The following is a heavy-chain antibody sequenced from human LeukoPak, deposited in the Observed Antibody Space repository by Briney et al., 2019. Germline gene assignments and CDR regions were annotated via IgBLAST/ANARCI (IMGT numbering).Heavy chain of an antibody. J-gene: IGHJ4*02. CDR3: ARGPSGYHNT. CDR1: GFTFSTYG. V-gene: IGHV3-23*01. Sequence: GGSLRLSCVASGFTFSTYGMSWVRQAPGKGLEWVSAISGSGGSTYYADSVKGRFTISRDNSKNTLYLQMNSLRAEDTAVYYCARGPSGYHNTGGQGTLVTVSS. D-gene: IGHD5-12*01. CDR2: ISGSGGST.